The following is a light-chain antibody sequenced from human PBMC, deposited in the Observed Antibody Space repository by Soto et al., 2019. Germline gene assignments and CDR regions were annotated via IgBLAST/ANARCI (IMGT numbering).Light chain of an antibody. CDR1: TSNIGSNY. CDR2: RNS. CDR3: SSYSTSFFYV. Sequence: QSVLTQPPSASGTPGQRVTISCSGSTSNIGSNYVYWYQQLPGTAPKLLIHRNSQRPSGVPDRFSGSKSGASASLAISGLRDEDDADYYCSSYSTSFFYVFGTGTKVTVL. J-gene: IGLJ1*01. V-gene: IGLV1-47*01.